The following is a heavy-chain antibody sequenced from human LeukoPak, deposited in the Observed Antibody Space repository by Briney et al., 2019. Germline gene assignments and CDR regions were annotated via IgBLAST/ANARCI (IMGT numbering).Heavy chain of an antibody. D-gene: IGHD5/OR15-5a*01. Sequence: SETLSLTCSVSDDSISRRGYYWSWIRQRPGRGLEWMGYIYYNGRSGNTYYNLALKSRVTMSIDTGEKHFSLRLTSVTAADTAVYYCANSLPTVSTRNYFDYWGQGTLVIVSS. CDR2: IYYNGRSGNT. V-gene: IGHV4-31*03. J-gene: IGHJ4*02. CDR3: ANSLPTVSTRNYFDY. CDR1: DDSISRRGYY.